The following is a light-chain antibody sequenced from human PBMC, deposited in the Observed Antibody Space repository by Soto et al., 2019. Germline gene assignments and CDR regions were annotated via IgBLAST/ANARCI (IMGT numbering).Light chain of an antibody. CDR3: QQYHDLVFT. J-gene: IGKJ5*01. CDR1: QTISNY. V-gene: IGKV1-33*01. CDR2: EAT. Sequence: DTQMTQSPSSLSASVGDRVTISCRASQTISNYLNWYQQKSGKAPTLLIHEATNLGAGVPSRFTGSRSGTEFTLTITSLQPEDVATYYCQQYHDLVFTFGQGTRLDIK.